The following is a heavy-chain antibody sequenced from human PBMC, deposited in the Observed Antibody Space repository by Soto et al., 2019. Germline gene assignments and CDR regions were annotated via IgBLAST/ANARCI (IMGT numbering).Heavy chain of an antibody. V-gene: IGHV3-13*01. J-gene: IGHJ4*02. CDR3: AVATRTERALDY. CDR2: IGTAGDT. CDR1: GFTFSSYD. Sequence: PGGSLRLSCAASGFTFSSYDMHWVRQATGKGLEWVSAIGTAGDTYYPGSVKGRFTISRENAKNSLYLQMNSLRAGDTAVYYCAVATRTERALDYWGQGTLVTVSS. D-gene: IGHD5-12*01.